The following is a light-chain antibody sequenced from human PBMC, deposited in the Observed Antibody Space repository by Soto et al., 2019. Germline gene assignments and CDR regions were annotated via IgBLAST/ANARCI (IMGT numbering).Light chain of an antibody. CDR1: NIGRKS. CDR2: AGS. Sequence: SYELTQPPSVSVTPGQTARVTCGGNNIGRKSVHWYQQKPGQAPAMVMYAGSNRPSGIPERVSGSISGDTATLTISRVEPGDEADYYCQVWDSSSEHPVFGGGTQLTGL. J-gene: IGLJ7*01. V-gene: IGLV3-21*02. CDR3: QVWDSSSEHPV.